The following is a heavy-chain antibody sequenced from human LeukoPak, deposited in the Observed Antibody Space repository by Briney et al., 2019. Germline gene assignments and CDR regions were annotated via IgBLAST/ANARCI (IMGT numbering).Heavy chain of an antibody. CDR1: GFIFSNYG. V-gene: IGHV3-30*18. J-gene: IGHJ6*03. Sequence: GGSLRLSCAASGFIFSNYGMHWVRQAPGKGLEWVAVASYDGSNKYYADSVKGRFTIARDTSKNTLYLQMNSLRPEDTAIHYCAKFGLGEDCSRTSCPNDSHKYMVAWGKGTTVTVSS. CDR3: AKFGLGEDCSRTSCPNDSHKYMVA. D-gene: IGHD2-2*01. CDR2: ASYDGSNK.